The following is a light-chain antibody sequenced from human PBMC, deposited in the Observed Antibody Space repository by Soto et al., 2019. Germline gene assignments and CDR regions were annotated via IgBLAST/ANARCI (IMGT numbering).Light chain of an antibody. V-gene: IGKV1-5*03. CDR2: KAS. CDR3: QHYDNLPSVT. Sequence: DIQLTQSPSTLSAYVGDRVTITCRASRSITNRVAWYQQKPGKAPKLLIYKASTLKSGVPSRFSGSGSGTEFTFTISRLQPEDIATYYCQHYDNLPSVTFGQGTRLEIK. CDR1: RSITNR. J-gene: IGKJ5*01.